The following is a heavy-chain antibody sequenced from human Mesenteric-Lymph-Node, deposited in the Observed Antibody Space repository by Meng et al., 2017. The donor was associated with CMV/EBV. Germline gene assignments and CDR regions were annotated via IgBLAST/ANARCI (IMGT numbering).Heavy chain of an antibody. J-gene: IGHJ4*02. V-gene: IGHV7-4-1*02. CDR3: ARAHSGYDFDY. Sequence: SCKASGYTFTSYTLKRLRQAPGQGLEWMGWINTNTGNPTYAQGVTVRFVFSLATSVSTAYLQISSLKAEDTAVYYCARAHSGYDFDYWGQGTLVTVSS. D-gene: IGHD5-12*01. CDR2: INTNTGNP. CDR1: GYTFTSYT.